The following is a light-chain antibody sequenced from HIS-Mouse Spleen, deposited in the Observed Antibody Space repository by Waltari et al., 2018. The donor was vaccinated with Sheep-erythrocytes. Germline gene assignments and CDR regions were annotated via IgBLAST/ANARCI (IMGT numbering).Light chain of an antibody. CDR2: ASS. J-gene: IGKJ2*01. Sequence: AIQMTQSPSALSASVGDRVTITCRANQGIRNDLGWYQQKPWKAPKLLIYASSSLQSGVPSRFSGIGSGTDFTLTISSLQPEDFATYYCLQDYNYPYTFCQGTKLDLK. V-gene: IGKV1-6*01. CDR1: QGIRND. CDR3: LQDYNYPYT.